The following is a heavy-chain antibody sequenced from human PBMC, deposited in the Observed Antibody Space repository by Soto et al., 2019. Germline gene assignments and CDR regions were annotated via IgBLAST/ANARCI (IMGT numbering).Heavy chain of an antibody. V-gene: IGHV4-59*13. CDR3: ARLRRSGESGYWFDP. CDR1: GGSISNYY. D-gene: IGHD3-10*01. Sequence: QVQLQESGPGLVKPSETLSLTCTVSGGSISNYYWSWIRQSPGKGLECFGYMFSSESTNYNPSLKSRVTISVDTSKNQFSLKLNSVTAADTAIYYCARLRRSGESGYWFDPWGQGTLVTVSS. J-gene: IGHJ5*02. CDR2: MFSSEST.